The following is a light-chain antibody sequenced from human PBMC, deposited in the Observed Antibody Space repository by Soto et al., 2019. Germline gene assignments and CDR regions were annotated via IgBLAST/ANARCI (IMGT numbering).Light chain of an antibody. CDR1: QSVSTY. V-gene: IGKV3-11*01. CDR3: QQRVSWPQT. J-gene: IGKJ4*01. CDR2: DAS. Sequence: EIVLTQSPATLSLSPGERATLSCRASQSVSTYLAWYQQRPVQAPRLLIYDASNRATGIPARFSGSGSGTDFTLTISSLEPEDFAVYYCQQRVSWPQTFGGETQVEIK.